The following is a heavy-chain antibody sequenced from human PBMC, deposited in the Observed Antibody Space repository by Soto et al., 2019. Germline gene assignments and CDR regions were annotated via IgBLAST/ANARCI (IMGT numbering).Heavy chain of an antibody. D-gene: IGHD2-15*01. J-gene: IGHJ6*02. CDR3: ARSQGGSSSLDIYYYYYYGMDV. CDR2: IMPIFGTA. CDR1: GGTFSSYA. V-gene: IGHV1-69*01. Sequence: QVQLVQSGAEVKKPGSSVKVSCKAPGGTFSSYAISWVRQAPVQGLEWMGGIMPIFGTAKYAQKFKGRVTITADESTSTGYMELSSLRSEDTAVYYCARSQGGSSSLDIYYYYYYGMDVWGQGTTVTVSS.